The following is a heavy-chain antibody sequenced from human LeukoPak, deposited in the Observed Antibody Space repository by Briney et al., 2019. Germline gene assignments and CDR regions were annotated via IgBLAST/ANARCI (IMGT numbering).Heavy chain of an antibody. Sequence: SVKVSCKASGGTFSSYAISWVRQAPGQGLEWMGGIIPIFGTADYAQKFQGRVTITADESTSTAYMELSSLRSEDTAVYYCARSLVVPAATMGLDYYYYYMDVWGKGTTVTISS. CDR3: ARSLVVPAATMGLDYYYYYMDV. CDR2: IIPIFGTA. D-gene: IGHD2-2*01. J-gene: IGHJ6*03. CDR1: GGTFSSYA. V-gene: IGHV1-69*13.